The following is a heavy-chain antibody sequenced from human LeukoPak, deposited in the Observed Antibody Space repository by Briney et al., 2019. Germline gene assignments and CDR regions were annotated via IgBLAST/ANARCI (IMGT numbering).Heavy chain of an antibody. CDR3: ARDSDTYYYDSSGYSFCY. J-gene: IGHJ4*02. CDR2: IIIIFGTA. Sequence: SVKVSCKASGGTFSSYAISWVRQAPGQGLERMGGIIIIFGTANYAQKFQGRVTITADESTSTAYMELSSLRSEDTAVYYCARDSDTYYYDSSGYSFCYWGQGTLVTVSS. D-gene: IGHD3-22*01. V-gene: IGHV1-69*13. CDR1: GGTFSSYA.